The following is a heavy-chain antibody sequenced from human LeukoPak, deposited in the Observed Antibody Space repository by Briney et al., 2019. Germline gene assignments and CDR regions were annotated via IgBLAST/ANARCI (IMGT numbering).Heavy chain of an antibody. D-gene: IGHD2-2*01. CDR2: IYPGDSDT. CDR1: GYSFTSYR. J-gene: IGHJ4*02. CDR3: ARGREYQLLVFDY. Sequence: GESLKISCKGSGYSFTSYRIGWVRQMPGKGLEWMGIIYPGDSDTRYSPSFQGQVTISADKSISTAYLQWSSLKASDTAMYYCARGREYQLLVFDYWGQGTLVTVSS. V-gene: IGHV5-51*01.